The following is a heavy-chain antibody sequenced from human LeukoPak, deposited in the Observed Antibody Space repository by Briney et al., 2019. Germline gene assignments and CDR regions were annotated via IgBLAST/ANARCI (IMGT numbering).Heavy chain of an antibody. CDR1: GYTFTSYA. V-gene: IGHV1-3*01. CDR3: ARALGYCSGGSCHDWFDP. Sequence: ASVKVSCKASGYTFTSYAMHWVRQAPGQRLEWMAWINAGNGNTKYSQKFQGRATITRDTSASTAYMELSSLRSEDTAVYYCARALGYCSGGSCHDWFDPWGQGTLVTVSS. J-gene: IGHJ5*02. D-gene: IGHD2-15*01. CDR2: INAGNGNT.